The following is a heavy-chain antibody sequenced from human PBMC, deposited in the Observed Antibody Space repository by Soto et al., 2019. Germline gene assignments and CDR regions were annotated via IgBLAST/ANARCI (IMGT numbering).Heavy chain of an antibody. CDR3: TRIVSGTYFDS. CDR2: ISSTSSTI. V-gene: IGHV3-48*01. CDR1: GFIFNTYA. Sequence: EVRLVESGGGLVQPGGSLRLSCAASGFIFNTYALTWVRQAPGKGLEWVSYISSTSSTIYYADSVKGRFTISRDSAKTSLYLQMNSLRVEDTAVYYCTRIVSGTYFDSWGQGTLVTVSS. J-gene: IGHJ4*02. D-gene: IGHD2-15*01.